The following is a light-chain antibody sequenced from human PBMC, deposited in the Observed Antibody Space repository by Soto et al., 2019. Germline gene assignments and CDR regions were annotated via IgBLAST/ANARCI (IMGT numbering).Light chain of an antibody. CDR1: QSVSSSY. CDR2: GAS. V-gene: IGKV3-20*01. Sequence: EIVLPQSPGTLSLSPGERATLSCRASQSVSSSYLAWYQQKPGQAPRLLIYGASSRATGIPDRFSGSGSGTDFTLTISRLEPEDFAEYYCQQYGSSPTFGQGTKVEIK. J-gene: IGKJ1*01. CDR3: QQYGSSPT.